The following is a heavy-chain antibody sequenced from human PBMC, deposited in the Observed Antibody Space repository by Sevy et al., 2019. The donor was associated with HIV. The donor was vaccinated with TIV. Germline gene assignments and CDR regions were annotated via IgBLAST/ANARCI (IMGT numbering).Heavy chain of an antibody. D-gene: IGHD2-8*01. CDR3: ARDGYCTNGVYHRPGYYYGMDV. J-gene: IGHJ6*02. CDR2: ISSSSSYI. Sequence: GGSLRLSCAASGFTFSSYSMNWVRQAPGKGLEWVSSISSSSSYIYYADSVKGRFTISRDNAKNSLYLQMNSLRAEDTAVYYCARDGYCTNGVYHRPGYYYGMDVWGQGTTVTVSS. V-gene: IGHV3-21*01. CDR1: GFTFSSYS.